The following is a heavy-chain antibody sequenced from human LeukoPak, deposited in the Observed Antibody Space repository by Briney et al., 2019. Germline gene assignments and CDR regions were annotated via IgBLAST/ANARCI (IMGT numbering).Heavy chain of an antibody. Sequence: SETLSLTCAVYGGSFSGYYWSWIRQPPGKGLEWIGEINHSGSTNYNPSLKSRVTISVDTSKNQFSLKLSSVTAADTAVYYCARGHCSGGSCYSSPFDYWGQGTLVTVSS. J-gene: IGHJ4*02. CDR1: GGSFSGYY. D-gene: IGHD2-15*01. CDR3: ARGHCSGGSCYSSPFDY. V-gene: IGHV4-34*01. CDR2: INHSGST.